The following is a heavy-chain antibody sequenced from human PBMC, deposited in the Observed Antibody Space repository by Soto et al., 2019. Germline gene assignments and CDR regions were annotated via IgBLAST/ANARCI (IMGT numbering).Heavy chain of an antibody. J-gene: IGHJ2*01. CDR2: IYYSGST. Sequence: SETLSLTCTVSGGSISSYYWSWIRQPPGKGLEWIGYIYYSGSTNYNPSLKSRVTISVDTSKNQFSLKLSSVTAADTAVYYCARDGLGEAYWYFDLWGRGTLVTVSS. CDR1: GGSISSYY. CDR3: ARDGLGEAYWYFDL. V-gene: IGHV4-59*01. D-gene: IGHD3-16*01.